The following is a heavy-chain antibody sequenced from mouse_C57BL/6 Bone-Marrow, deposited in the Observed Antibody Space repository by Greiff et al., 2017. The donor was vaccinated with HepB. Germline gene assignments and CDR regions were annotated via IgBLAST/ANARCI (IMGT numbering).Heavy chain of an antibody. D-gene: IGHD1-1*01. V-gene: IGHV1-64*01. J-gene: IGHJ4*01. Sequence: QVQLKQPGAELVKPGASVKLSCKASGYTFTSYWMHWVKQRPGQGLEWIGMIHPNSGSTNYNEKFKSKATLTVDKSSSTAYMQLSSLTSEDSAVYYCARISSYAMDYWGQGTSVTVSS. CDR2: IHPNSGST. CDR1: GYTFTSYW. CDR3: ARISSYAMDY.